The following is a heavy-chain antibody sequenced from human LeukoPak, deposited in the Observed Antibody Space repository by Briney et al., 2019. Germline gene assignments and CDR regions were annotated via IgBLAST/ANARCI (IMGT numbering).Heavy chain of an antibody. D-gene: IGHD3-22*01. CDR2: INWNGGST. V-gene: IGHV3-20*04. CDR1: GFTFDDYG. Sequence: GGSLRLPCAASGFTFDDYGMSWGRQAPGKGLEWVSGINWNGGSTAYADSVKGRFTIARDNAKNSLYLQMNSLRAEDTALYYCAREKPFYDSSGYYYPIAFDYWGQGTLVSVSS. J-gene: IGHJ4*02. CDR3: AREKPFYDSSGYYYPIAFDY.